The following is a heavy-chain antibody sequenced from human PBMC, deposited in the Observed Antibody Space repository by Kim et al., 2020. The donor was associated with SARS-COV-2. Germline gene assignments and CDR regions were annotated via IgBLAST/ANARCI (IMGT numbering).Heavy chain of an antibody. CDR3: ARPKFDSNGYYYYYYMDV. CDR2: IYPGDSDT. J-gene: IGHJ6*03. D-gene: IGHD4-4*01. CDR1: GYSFTSYW. Sequence: GESLKISCKGSGYSFTSYWIAWVRQMPGKGLEWMGIIYPGDSDTRYSPSFQGQVTISADKSISTAYLQWSSLKASDTAMYYCARPKFDSNGYYYYYYMDVWRKGTTVTVSS. V-gene: IGHV5-51*01.